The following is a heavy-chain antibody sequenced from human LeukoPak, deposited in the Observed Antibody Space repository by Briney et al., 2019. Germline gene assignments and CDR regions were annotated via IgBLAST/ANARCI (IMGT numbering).Heavy chain of an antibody. J-gene: IGHJ4*02. D-gene: IGHD3-22*01. Sequence: PGGSLRLSXAASGFTFSNAWMSWVRQAPGRGLEWVSSISSSSSYIYYADSVKGRFTISRDNAENSLYLQMNSLRAEDTAVYYCARDPDYYDSSGPFDYWGQGTLVTVSS. CDR3: ARDPDYYDSSGPFDY. CDR2: ISSSSSYI. V-gene: IGHV3-21*01. CDR1: GFTFSNAW.